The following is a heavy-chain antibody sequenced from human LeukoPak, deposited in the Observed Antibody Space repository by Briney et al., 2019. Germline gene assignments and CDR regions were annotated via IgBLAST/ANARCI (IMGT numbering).Heavy chain of an antibody. J-gene: IGHJ5*02. V-gene: IGHV4-61*01. CDR3: ARVVQRAWFDP. Sequence: SETLSLTCAVSGGSVSSASYYWSWIRQPPGKGLEWIGYIYYSGSTNSNPSLKSRVTISVDTSKNQFSLKLSSVTAADTAVYYCARVVQRAWFDPWGQGTLVTVSS. CDR2: IYYSGST. D-gene: IGHD3-10*01. CDR1: GGSVSSASYY.